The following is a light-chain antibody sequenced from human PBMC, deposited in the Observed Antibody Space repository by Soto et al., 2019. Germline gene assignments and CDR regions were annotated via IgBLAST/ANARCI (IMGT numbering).Light chain of an antibody. Sequence: EIVLTQSPGTLSLSPGERATLSCRASQSVSSRYLAWYQQKPGQTPRLLIYGASSRATGILDRFSGSGSGIDFTHTISSLWPKESGVYYCEQYDSSPVTFDQGTNVDIK. CDR3: EQYDSSPVT. J-gene: IGKJ1*01. CDR2: GAS. CDR1: QSVSSRY. V-gene: IGKV3-20*01.